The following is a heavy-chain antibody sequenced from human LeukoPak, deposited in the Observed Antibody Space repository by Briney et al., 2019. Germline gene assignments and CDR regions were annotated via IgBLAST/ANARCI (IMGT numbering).Heavy chain of an antibody. Sequence: GGSLRLSCAVSGLTFSDYSMTWVRQAPGKGLFWVSGISAGGGSTYYADSVKGRFTISRDNSRNTLYLQMNSLSAEDTAVYYCAKDAAGPESWGQGTLATVSS. V-gene: IGHV3-23*01. CDR2: ISAGGGST. CDR3: AKDAAGPES. D-gene: IGHD6-13*01. J-gene: IGHJ5*02. CDR1: GLTFSDYS.